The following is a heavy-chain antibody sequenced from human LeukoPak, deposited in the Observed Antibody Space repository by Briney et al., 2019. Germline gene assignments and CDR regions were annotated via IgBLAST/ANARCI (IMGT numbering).Heavy chain of an antibody. D-gene: IGHD2-2*01. CDR2: IYTSGST. CDR3: ARAYCSSTSCSLYYFDY. CDR1: GGSISSYY. Sequence: PSETLSLTCTVSGGSISSYYWSWIRQPAGKGLEWIGRIYTSGSTNYNPSLKSRVTMSVDTSKNQFSLKLSSVTAADTAVYYCARAYCSSTSCSLYYFDYWGQGTLVTVSS. V-gene: IGHV4-4*07. J-gene: IGHJ4*02.